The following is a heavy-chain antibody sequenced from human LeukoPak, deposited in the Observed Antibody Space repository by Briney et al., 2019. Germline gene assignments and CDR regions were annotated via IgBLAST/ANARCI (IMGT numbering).Heavy chain of an antibody. J-gene: IGHJ6*02. Sequence: SETVSLTCVVYGGSFSGYYWSWIRQPPGKGLEWIGEINHSGSTNYNPSLKSRVTISVDTSKNQFSLKLSSVTAADTAVYYCARGPSRIYDRSRHSSYGMDVWGQGTTVTVSS. V-gene: IGHV4-34*01. CDR1: GGSFSGYY. CDR2: INHSGST. D-gene: IGHD1-14*01. CDR3: ARGPSRIYDRSRHSSYGMDV.